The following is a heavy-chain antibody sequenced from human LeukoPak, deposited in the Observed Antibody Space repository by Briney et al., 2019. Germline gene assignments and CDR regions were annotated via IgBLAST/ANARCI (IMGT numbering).Heavy chain of an antibody. CDR1: GFTVSSNY. J-gene: IGHJ4*02. CDR2: IYSRGST. Sequence: GGSLRLSCAASGFTVSSNYMSWVRQAPGKGLEWVSVIYSRGSTYYADSVKGRFTISRDNSKNTLYLQMNSLRAEDTAVYYCARQYYDFWSGSSYFDYWGQGTLVTVSS. CDR3: ARQYYDFWSGSSYFDY. V-gene: IGHV3-66*04. D-gene: IGHD3-3*01.